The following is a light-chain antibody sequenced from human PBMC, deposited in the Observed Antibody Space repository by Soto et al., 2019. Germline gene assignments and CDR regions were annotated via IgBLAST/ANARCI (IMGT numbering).Light chain of an antibody. CDR2: EVS. CDR1: SSDVGDYKF. V-gene: IGLV2-8*01. Sequence: QSALTQPPSASGPPGQSVTISCTGTSSDVGDYKFVSWYQQHPGKAPKLMIYEVSRRPSGVPDRFSGSKSGNTASLTVSGLQAEDEADYYCSSYAGNNNVVFGGGTKVTVL. J-gene: IGLJ2*01. CDR3: SSYAGNNNVV.